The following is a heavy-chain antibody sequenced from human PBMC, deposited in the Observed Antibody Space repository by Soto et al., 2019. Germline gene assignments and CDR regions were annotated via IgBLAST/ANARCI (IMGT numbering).Heavy chain of an antibody. V-gene: IGHV3-15*01. CDR1: GFTFSDAW. CDR2: IKSKSDGGTT. J-gene: IGHJ5*02. D-gene: IGHD2-15*01. Sequence: GGSLRLSCAASGFTFSDAWMSWVRRAPGKGLDWVGRIKSKSDGGTTEYAAPVRGRFTISRDDSKNTLYLQMNSLKTEDTAVYYCTTDLWRIAVVVGSTGYFNPWGQGTPVTVSS. CDR3: TTDLWRIAVVVGSTGYFNP.